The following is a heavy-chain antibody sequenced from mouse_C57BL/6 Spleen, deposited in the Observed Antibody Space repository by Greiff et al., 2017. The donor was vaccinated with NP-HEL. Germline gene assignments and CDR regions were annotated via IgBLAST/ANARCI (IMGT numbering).Heavy chain of an antibody. CDR3: ARRQDGYFAY. D-gene: IGHD2-3*01. V-gene: IGHV1-64*01. Sequence: QVQLKQPGAELVKPGASVKLSCKASGYTFTSYWMHWVKQRPGQGLEWIGMIHPNSGSTNYNEKFKSKATLTVDKSSSTAYMQLSSLTSEDSAVYYCARRQDGYFAYWGQGTLVTVSA. J-gene: IGHJ3*01. CDR1: GYTFTSYW. CDR2: IHPNSGST.